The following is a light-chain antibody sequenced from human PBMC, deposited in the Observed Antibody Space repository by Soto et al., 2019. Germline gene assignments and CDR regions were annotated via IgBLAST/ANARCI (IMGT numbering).Light chain of an antibody. Sequence: QSALTQPRSVSGSPGQSVTISCTGTSSDVGGYNYVSWYQHHPGKAPKLMIYDVSKRPSGVPDRFSGSKSGNTASLTISGLQAADEADYYCCSYAGSYTVYVFGTGTQLTVL. CDR1: SSDVGGYNY. V-gene: IGLV2-11*01. CDR3: CSYAGSYTVYV. CDR2: DVS. J-gene: IGLJ1*01.